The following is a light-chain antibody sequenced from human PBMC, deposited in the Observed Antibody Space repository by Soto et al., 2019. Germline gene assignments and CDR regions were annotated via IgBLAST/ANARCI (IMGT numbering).Light chain of an antibody. V-gene: IGLV2-8*01. Sequence: QSALTQPPSASGSPGQSVTISCTGTSSDVGGYNYVSWYLQHPGTAPKLLIYEVTKRPSGVPDRFSGSKSGNTASLTVSGLQAEDEADYYCSSYAGSPYYVFGTGTKVTV. CDR3: SSYAGSPYYV. CDR2: EVT. J-gene: IGLJ1*01. CDR1: SSDVGGYNY.